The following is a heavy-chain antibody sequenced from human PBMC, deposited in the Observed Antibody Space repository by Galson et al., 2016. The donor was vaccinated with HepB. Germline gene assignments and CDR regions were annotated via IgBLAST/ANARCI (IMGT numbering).Heavy chain of an antibody. CDR3: AKVMGGNSGWGAIDY. J-gene: IGHJ4*02. Sequence: SLRLSCAASGFTFANFAMTWVRQVPGKGLEWVSAISGGSENIYYAASVKGRFTTSRDNSRNTFYLQMTSLTVEDTALYYCAKVMGGNSGWGAIDYWGQGTPVTVFS. CDR2: ISGGSENI. D-gene: IGHD6-19*01. V-gene: IGHV3-23*01. CDR1: GFTFANFA.